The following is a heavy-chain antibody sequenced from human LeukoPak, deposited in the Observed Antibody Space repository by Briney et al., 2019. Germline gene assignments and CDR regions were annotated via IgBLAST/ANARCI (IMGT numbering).Heavy chain of an antibody. CDR1: VGSISNYY. CDR3: ARHAAYDHYYGMDV. CDR2: IYYSGST. J-gene: IGHJ6*02. Sequence: PSETLSLTCTVSVGSISNYYWSWIRQPPGKGLEWIGYIYYSGSTNYNPSLKSRVTISVDTSKNQFSLKLSSVTAADTAVYYCARHAAYDHYYGMDVWGQGTTVTVSS. V-gene: IGHV4-59*08.